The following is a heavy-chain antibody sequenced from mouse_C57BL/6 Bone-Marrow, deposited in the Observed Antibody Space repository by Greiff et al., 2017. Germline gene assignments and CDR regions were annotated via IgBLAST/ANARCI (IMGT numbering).Heavy chain of an antibody. CDR2: IYPRSGNT. J-gene: IGHJ3*01. Sequence: QVQLQQSGAELARPGASVQLSCKASGYTFTSYGISWVKQRTGQGLEWIGEIYPRSGNTYYNEKFKGKATLTADKSSSTAYMELRSLTSEDSAVYFCARIYYYGRGGFAYWGQGTLVTVSA. V-gene: IGHV1-81*01. CDR1: GYTFTSYG. CDR3: ARIYYYGRGGFAY. D-gene: IGHD1-1*01.